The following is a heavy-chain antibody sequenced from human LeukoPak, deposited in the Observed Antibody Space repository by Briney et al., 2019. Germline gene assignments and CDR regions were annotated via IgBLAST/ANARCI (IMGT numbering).Heavy chain of an antibody. Sequence: SETLSLTCTVSGGSISSYYWSWIRQPPGKGLEWIGYIYYSGSTNYNPSFKSRVTISVDTSKNQFSLKLSSVTAADTAVYYCARHYYDSSGYPWFDPWGQGTLVTVSS. CDR2: IYYSGST. V-gene: IGHV4-59*08. D-gene: IGHD3-22*01. CDR3: ARHYYDSSGYPWFDP. J-gene: IGHJ5*02. CDR1: GGSISSYY.